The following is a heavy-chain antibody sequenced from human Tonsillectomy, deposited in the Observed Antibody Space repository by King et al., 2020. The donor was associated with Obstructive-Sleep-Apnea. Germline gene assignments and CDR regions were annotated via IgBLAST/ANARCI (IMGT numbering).Heavy chain of an antibody. CDR3: ARQEVSGGATFFDY. CDR1: GFTFSSYA. D-gene: IGHD6-25*01. J-gene: IGHJ4*02. V-gene: IGHV3-30*04. CDR2: ISYDGRNK. Sequence: VQLVQSGGGVVQPGRSLRLSCAASGFTFSSYAMHWVRQAPGKGLEWVAVISYDGRNKYYADSVKGRFTISRDNSKNTVYVQMNSLRAEDTAVYYCARQEVSGGATFFDYWGQGTLVTVSS.